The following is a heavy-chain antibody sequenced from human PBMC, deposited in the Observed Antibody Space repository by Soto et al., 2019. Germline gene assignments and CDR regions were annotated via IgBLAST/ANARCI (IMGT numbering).Heavy chain of an antibody. CDR3: GKDPNGDYFGTFDF. D-gene: IGHD4-17*01. Sequence: EVQFLESGGGVVRPGGSLRLSCVASGLSFDNYAMTWVRQSPGKWLEWLACITGNGAVTSYTDSVRGRFTISRDNSKDTLYLQMDSLNTDDPAVYYCGKDPNGDYFGTFDFWGQGTTVTVSS. V-gene: IGHV3-23*01. J-gene: IGHJ3*01. CDR2: ITGNGAVT. CDR1: GLSFDNYA.